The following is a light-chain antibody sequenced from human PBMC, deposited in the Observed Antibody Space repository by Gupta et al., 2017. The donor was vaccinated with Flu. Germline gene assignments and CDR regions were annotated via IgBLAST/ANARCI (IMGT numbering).Light chain of an antibody. CDR3: QQYGRSPS. Sequence: PDTLSLTPGERATLSCRASQNVGGTYLAWYQQKRGEAPRLLIYGASSRATGVPDRFSGSGSGTEFTLTISRLEPEDFAEYYCQQYGRSPSFGPGTKINVK. CDR1: QNVGGTY. J-gene: IGKJ3*01. CDR2: GAS. V-gene: IGKV3-20*01.